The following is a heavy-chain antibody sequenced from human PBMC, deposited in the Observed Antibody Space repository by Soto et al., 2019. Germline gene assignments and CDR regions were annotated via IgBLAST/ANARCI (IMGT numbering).Heavy chain of an antibody. CDR3: ARDAGYSSSWPDAFDI. D-gene: IGHD6-13*01. Sequence: SETLSLTCTVSGGSISSYYWSWIRQPPGKGLEWIGYIYYSGSTNYNPSLKSRVTISVDTSKNQFSLKLSSVTAADTAVYYCARDAGYSSSWPDAFDIWGQGTMVTVSS. CDR1: GGSISSYY. CDR2: IYYSGST. J-gene: IGHJ3*02. V-gene: IGHV4-59*01.